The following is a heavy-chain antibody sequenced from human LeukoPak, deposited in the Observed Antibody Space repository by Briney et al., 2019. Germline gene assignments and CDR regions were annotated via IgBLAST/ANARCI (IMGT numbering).Heavy chain of an antibody. CDR1: GGSVSSGGSY. D-gene: IGHD3-3*01. V-gene: IGHV4-31*03. J-gene: IGHJ3*02. CDR3: ARLGVTFDI. Sequence: SQTLSLTCTVSGGSVSSGGSYWSWIRQHPGKGLEWIGYIYYSGSSYYNPSLKSRVTISVDTSKNLFSLKLSSVTAADTAMYYCARLGVTFDIWGQGTMVTVSS. CDR2: IYYSGSS.